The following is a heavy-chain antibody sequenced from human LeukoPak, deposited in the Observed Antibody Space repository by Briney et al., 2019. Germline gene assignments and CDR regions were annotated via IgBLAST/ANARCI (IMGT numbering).Heavy chain of an antibody. V-gene: IGHV3-74*01. CDR3: ARGNSHAFDI. Sequence: PGGSLRLSCAASVFTFSSYWMHWVRQAPGKGLVWVSRIISDGSTTSYADSVKGRFTVSRDNAKNTLYLQMNSLRVEGTAVYYCARGNSHAFDIWGQGTMVAVS. D-gene: IGHD3-10*01. CDR2: IISDGSTT. CDR1: VFTFSSYW. J-gene: IGHJ3*02.